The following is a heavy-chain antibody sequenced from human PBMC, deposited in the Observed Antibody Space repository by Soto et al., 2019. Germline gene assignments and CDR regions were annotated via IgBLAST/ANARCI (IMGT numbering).Heavy chain of an antibody. CDR1: GGSISRSGYY. CDR2: IYYSGST. J-gene: IGHJ5*02. CDR3: AREYVCTMIVVAKAPPGRNWFDP. Sequence: SESLSLTCTVSGGSISRSGYYWSWIRQHPGKGLEWIGYIYYSGSTYYNPCLKSRVTISLVTSYNQFSMKLSSVTAADTAVYYCAREYVCTMIVVAKAPPGRNWFDPWGQGTLVTVSS. D-gene: IGHD3-22*01. V-gene: IGHV4-30-4*08.